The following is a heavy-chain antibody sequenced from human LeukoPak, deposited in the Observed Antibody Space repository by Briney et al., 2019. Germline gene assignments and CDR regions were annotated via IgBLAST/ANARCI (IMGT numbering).Heavy chain of an antibody. CDR3: ARASKYYYDSSGYYDYFDY. J-gene: IGHJ4*02. D-gene: IGHD3-22*01. Sequence: GASVKVSCKASGYTFTGYYMHWVRQAPGQGLEWMGWINPSSGGTSYAQKFQGRVTMTRDTSTSTVYMELSSLRSEDTAVYYCARASKYYYDSSGYYDYFDYWGQGTLVTVSS. CDR2: INPSSGGT. V-gene: IGHV1-46*01. CDR1: GYTFTGYY.